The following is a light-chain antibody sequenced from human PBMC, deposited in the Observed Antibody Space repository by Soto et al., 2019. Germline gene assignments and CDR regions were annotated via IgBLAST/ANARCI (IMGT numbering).Light chain of an antibody. V-gene: IGLV2-14*01. CDR1: SSDVGGYNY. Sequence: ALTQPASVSGSPGQSITISCTGTSSDVGGYNYVSWYQQHPGKAPKLMIYDVSNRPSGVSNRFSGSKSGNTASLTISGLQAEDEADYYCSSYTSSSTLAVFGGGTQLTVL. J-gene: IGLJ7*01. CDR3: SSYTSSSTLAV. CDR2: DVS.